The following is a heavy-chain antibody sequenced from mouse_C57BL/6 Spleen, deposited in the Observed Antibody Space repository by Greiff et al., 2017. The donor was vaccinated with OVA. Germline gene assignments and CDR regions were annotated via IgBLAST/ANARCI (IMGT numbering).Heavy chain of an antibody. Sequence: VQLQQSGPELVKPGASVKISCKASGYSFTSYYIHWVKQRPGQGLEWIGWIYPGSGNTKYNEKFKGKATLTADTSSSTAYMQLSSLTSEDSAVYYCARYHYGSSYDAMDYWGQGTSVTVSS. J-gene: IGHJ4*01. V-gene: IGHV1-66*01. D-gene: IGHD1-1*01. CDR3: ARYHYGSSYDAMDY. CDR2: IYPGSGNT. CDR1: GYSFTSYY.